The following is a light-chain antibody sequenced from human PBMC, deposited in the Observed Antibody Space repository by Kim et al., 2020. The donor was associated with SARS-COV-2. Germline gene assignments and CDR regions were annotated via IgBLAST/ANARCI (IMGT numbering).Light chain of an antibody. CDR3: EQYGISPRT. V-gene: IGKV3-20*01. J-gene: IGKJ1*01. CDR2: GAS. CDR1: KSVNNNY. Sequence: EVVLTQSPGTLSLSPGERATLSCRASKSVNNNYLAWYQQKPGQAPRLLIYGASSRASVIPDRFSGGGSGTDFTLTISRLEPEDFAVYYCEQYGISPRTFGQGTQVEIK.